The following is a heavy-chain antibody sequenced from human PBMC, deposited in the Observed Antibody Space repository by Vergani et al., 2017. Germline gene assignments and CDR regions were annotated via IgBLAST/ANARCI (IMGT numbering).Heavy chain of an antibody. CDR3: ARGLLDHGSGTHYYYYGMDV. V-gene: IGHV1-69*01. D-gene: IGHD3-10*01. J-gene: IGHJ6*02. CDR1: GGTFSSYA. CDR2: IIPIFGTA. Sequence: QVQLVQSGAEVKKPGSSVKVSCKASGGTFSSYAISWVRQAPGQGLEWMGGIIPIFGTANYAQKFQGRVTITADESTSTAYMELSSLRSEDTAVYYCARGLLDHGSGTHYYYYGMDVWGQGTTVTVSS.